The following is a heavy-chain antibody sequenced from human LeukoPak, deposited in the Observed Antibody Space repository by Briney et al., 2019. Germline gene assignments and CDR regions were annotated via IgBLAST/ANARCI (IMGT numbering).Heavy chain of an antibody. V-gene: IGHV3-21*01. CDR1: GFTFNTYT. CDR3: ARVRGVYSYGHPYYFDD. Sequence: GGSLGLSCAASGFTFNTYTMNWVRQAPGKGLEWVSSLSSSNSYIYYADSVKGRFTISRDNAKNSLYLQMNSLKAEDTAVYYCARVRGVYSYGHPYYFDDWGQGTLVTVSS. J-gene: IGHJ4*02. CDR2: LSSSNSYI. D-gene: IGHD5-18*01.